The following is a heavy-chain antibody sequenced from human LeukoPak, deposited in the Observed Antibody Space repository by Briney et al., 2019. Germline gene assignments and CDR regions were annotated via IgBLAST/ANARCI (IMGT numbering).Heavy chain of an antibody. D-gene: IGHD4-17*01. Sequence: ASVKVSCKASGYTFTTYYIHWVRQAPGQGFEWMGVINPSIGSTSFAQKFQGRVTMTRDTSTSTVYMDLSSLRSEDTAVYYCARGSEVTTVTYFDYWGQGTLVTVSS. V-gene: IGHV1-46*01. CDR2: INPSIGST. CDR3: ARGSEVTTVTYFDY. J-gene: IGHJ4*02. CDR1: GYTFTTYY.